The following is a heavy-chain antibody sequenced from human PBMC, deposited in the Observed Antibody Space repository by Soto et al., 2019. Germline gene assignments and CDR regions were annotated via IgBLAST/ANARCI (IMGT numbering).Heavy chain of an antibody. CDR3: ARVRDNYDVLTGYYKAFDY. J-gene: IGHJ4*02. CDR1: GGSFSDYY. V-gene: IGHV4-34*01. D-gene: IGHD3-9*01. Sequence: SETLSLTCGVYGGSFSDYYWNWIRQPPGKGLEWIGEINHRGRTKYNPSLKSRVTISVDTSKNQFSLKLSSVTAADTAVYYRARVRDNYDVLTGYYKAFDYWGQGTLVTVSS. CDR2: INHRGRT.